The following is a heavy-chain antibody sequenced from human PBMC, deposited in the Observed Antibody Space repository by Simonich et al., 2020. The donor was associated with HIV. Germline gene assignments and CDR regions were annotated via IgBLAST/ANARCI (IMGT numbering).Heavy chain of an antibody. V-gene: IGHV3-33*01. Sequence: QVQLVESGGGVVQPGKSLRLSCAASGFTFASYGMHWVRQAPGKGLGGVAGKRYDGSNKNYADSVKGRFTISRDNSKTTLYLQMNSLRAEDTAVYYCVRDQERFTNSWAAEYFQHWGQGTLVTVSS. J-gene: IGHJ1*01. D-gene: IGHD6-13*01. CDR1: GFTFASYG. CDR2: KRYDGSNK. CDR3: VRDQERFTNSWAAEYFQH.